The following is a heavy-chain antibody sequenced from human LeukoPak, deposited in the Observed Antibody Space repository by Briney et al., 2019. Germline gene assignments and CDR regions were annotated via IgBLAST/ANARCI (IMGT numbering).Heavy chain of an antibody. CDR2: INHSGST. CDR1: GGSISSSYY. Sequence: SETLSLTCTVSGGSISSSYYWGWIRQPPGKGLEWIGEINHSGSTNYNPSLKSRVTISVDTSKNQFSLKLSSVTAADTAVYYCARQGYSSGWQGFDYWGQGTLVTVSS. J-gene: IGHJ4*02. V-gene: IGHV4-34*01. CDR3: ARQGYSSGWQGFDY. D-gene: IGHD6-19*01.